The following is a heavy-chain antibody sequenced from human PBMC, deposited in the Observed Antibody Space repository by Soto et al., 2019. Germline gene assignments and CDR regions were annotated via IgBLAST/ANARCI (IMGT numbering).Heavy chain of an antibody. CDR2: ISPYNGNI. CDR3: ARERLGALALDF. J-gene: IGHJ4*02. Sequence: QVQLVQSGTEVKKPGASVKVSCKAAGYTFTTYGISWVRQAPGQGLEWMGWISPYNGNIDYAQKFQGRVTMSADTPTSTAYMEVRRLRSDDTAVYYCARERLGALALDFWGLGTLVTVSS. V-gene: IGHV1-18*01. D-gene: IGHD3-16*01. CDR1: GYTFTTYG.